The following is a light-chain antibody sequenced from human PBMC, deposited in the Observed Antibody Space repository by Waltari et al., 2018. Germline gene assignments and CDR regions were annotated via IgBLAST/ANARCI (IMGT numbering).Light chain of an antibody. Sequence: SYELTQPPSLSVSPGQTATITCSGDKLDDKYVPWYQQKSGQSPVLVIFQDTRRPSGIPERFSGSSSGNTATLTISGTQTLDEADYYCQAWDSRTYVVFGGGTKVTVL. CDR3: QAWDSRTYVV. CDR1: KLDDKY. CDR2: QDT. V-gene: IGLV3-1*01. J-gene: IGLJ2*01.